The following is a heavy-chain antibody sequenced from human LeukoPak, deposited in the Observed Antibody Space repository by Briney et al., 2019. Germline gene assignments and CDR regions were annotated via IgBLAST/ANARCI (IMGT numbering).Heavy chain of an antibody. D-gene: IGHD1-26*01. V-gene: IGHV3-23*01. CDR3: AKDRSIGTYYTFDH. CDR1: GFTFTNYA. Sequence: PGGSLRLSCAASGFTFTNYAMTWVRQAPGKGLEWVSSISASGLMTYYADSVKGRFTVSRDNSKNSLYLQMSSLTAAGTAVYYCAKDRSIGTYYTFDHWGQGTLVTVSS. CDR2: ISASGLMT. J-gene: IGHJ4*02.